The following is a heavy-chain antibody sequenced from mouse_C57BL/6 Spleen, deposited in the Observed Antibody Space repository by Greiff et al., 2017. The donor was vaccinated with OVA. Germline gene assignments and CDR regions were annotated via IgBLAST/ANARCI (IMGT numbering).Heavy chain of an antibody. CDR1: GFTFSDYG. CDR3: ARQVGSWYYAMDY. D-gene: IGHD1-1*02. CDR2: ISSGSSTI. J-gene: IGHJ4*01. Sequence: EVKLVESGGGLVKPGGSLKLSCAASGFTFSDYGMHWVRQAPEKGLEWVAYISSGSSTIYYADTVKGRFTISRDNAKNTLFLQLTSLRSEDTDRDYCARQVGSWYYAMDYWGQGTSVTVSS. V-gene: IGHV5-17*01.